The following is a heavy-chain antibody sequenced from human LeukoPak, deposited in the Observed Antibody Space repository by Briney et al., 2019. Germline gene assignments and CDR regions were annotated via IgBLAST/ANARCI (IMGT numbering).Heavy chain of an antibody. Sequence: SETLSLTCTVSGGSISSYYWSWIRQPPGKGLEWIGYIYYSGSTNYNPSLKSRVTISVDTSKNQFSLKLSAVTAADTAVYYCARDPPPNWNDAYYYGMDVWGQGTTVTVSS. CDR1: GGSISSYY. CDR3: ARDPPPNWNDAYYYGMDV. CDR2: IYYSGST. D-gene: IGHD1-1*01. V-gene: IGHV4-59*01. J-gene: IGHJ6*02.